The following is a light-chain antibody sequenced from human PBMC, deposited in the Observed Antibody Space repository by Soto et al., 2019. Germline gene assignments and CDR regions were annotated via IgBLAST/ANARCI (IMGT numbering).Light chain of an antibody. J-gene: IGKJ1*01. CDR2: DTS. CDR1: QSVSIK. CDR3: LQRSTWPWT. V-gene: IGKV3-11*01. Sequence: EIVMTQSPATLSVSPGERATLSCRASQSVSIKLARYQQKPGQAPRLLIYDTSNRATGIPSRFSGSGSGTDFTLTISSLEPEDFAVYYCLQRSTWPWTFGQGTKVDIK.